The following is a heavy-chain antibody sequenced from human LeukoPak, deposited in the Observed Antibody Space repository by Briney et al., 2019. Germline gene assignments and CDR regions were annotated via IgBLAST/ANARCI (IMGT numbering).Heavy chain of an antibody. CDR3: ARDRGPDYYNNSGYYYAFDY. D-gene: IGHD3-22*01. CDR2: KSYDGSNK. Sequence: GRSPRLSCAASGFTFSSYAMHWVRQAPGKGLEWVAVKSYDGSNKYYADSVKGRFTISRDNSKNTLYLQMNSLRAEDTAVYYCARDRGPDYYNNSGYYYAFDYWGQGTLVTVSS. V-gene: IGHV3-30-3*01. J-gene: IGHJ4*02. CDR1: GFTFSSYA.